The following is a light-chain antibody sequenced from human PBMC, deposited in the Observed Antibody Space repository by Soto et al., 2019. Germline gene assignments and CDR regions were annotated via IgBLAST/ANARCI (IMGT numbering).Light chain of an antibody. V-gene: IGLV1-40*01. CDR2: DDT. CDR1: SSDIGAGHG. CDR3: RSCDSSQTAVV. J-gene: IGLJ3*02. Sequence: QSVLTQSPSVSGAPGQRVTISCSEGSSDIGAGHGVHWYQQLPGTAPKLLIYDDTNRPSGVPDRFSGSKAGTSASLAITGLQAYDEGDYDCRSCDSSQTAVVFGGGTKLTVL.